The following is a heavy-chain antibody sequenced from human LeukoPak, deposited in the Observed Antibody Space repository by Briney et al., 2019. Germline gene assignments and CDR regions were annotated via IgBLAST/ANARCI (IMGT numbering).Heavy chain of an antibody. CDR3: AKASYYYDSSDRFDY. J-gene: IGHJ4*02. V-gene: IGHV3-23*01. CDR2: ISGGGDGT. D-gene: IGHD3-22*01. Sequence: GGSLRLSCAASGFTFSSYAMSWVRQAPGKGLEWVSAISGGGDGTYYADSVKGRFTMCRDNSKNTLYLQMNTLRAEDTAVYYCAKASYYYDSSDRFDYWGQGTLVTVSS. CDR1: GFTFSSYA.